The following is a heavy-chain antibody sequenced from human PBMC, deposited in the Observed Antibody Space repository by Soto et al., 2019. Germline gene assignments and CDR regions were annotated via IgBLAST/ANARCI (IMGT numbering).Heavy chain of an antibody. V-gene: IGHV3-23*01. D-gene: IGHD3-22*01. CDR1: GFTFSIYA. J-gene: IGHJ4*02. CDR2: ISGSGGST. Sequence: EVQLLESGGDLVQPGGSLRLSCAASGFTFSIYAMSWVRQAPGKGLEWVSAISGSGGSTYYADSVKGRFTISRDNSNNTRYLQVNSLRAEDTAVYYCAKTETQWFPGGAGYWGQGTLVTVSS. CDR3: AKTETQWFPGGAGY.